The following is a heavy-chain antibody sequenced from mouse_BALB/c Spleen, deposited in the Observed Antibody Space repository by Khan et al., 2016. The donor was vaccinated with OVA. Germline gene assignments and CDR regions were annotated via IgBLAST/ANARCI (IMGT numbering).Heavy chain of an antibody. D-gene: IGHD2-2*01. CDR2: IYPGDDYT. Sequence: QVQLQQPGAELVRPGTSVKMSCKAVGYTFTNYWIGWVKQRPGHGLEWIGDIYPGDDYTKYNEKFKDKGTLTADTSSSTAYIHLSSLTSEDSAIYYWVRGGYDGFAYWGQGTLVTVSA. CDR3: VRGGYDGFAY. CDR1: GYTFTNYW. V-gene: IGHV1-63*02. J-gene: IGHJ3*01.